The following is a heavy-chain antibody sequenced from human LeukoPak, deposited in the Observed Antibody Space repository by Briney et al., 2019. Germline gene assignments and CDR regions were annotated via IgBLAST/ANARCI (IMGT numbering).Heavy chain of an antibody. V-gene: IGHV3-33*08. D-gene: IGHD6-13*01. Sequence: GGSLRLSCAASGFTFSSNAMSWVRQAPGKGLEWVAVIWYDGSNKYYADSVKGRFTISRDNSKNTLYLQMNSLRAEDTAVYYCARGTHSIDYWGQGTLVTVSS. CDR1: GFTFSSNA. CDR3: ARGTHSIDY. CDR2: IWYDGSNK. J-gene: IGHJ4*02.